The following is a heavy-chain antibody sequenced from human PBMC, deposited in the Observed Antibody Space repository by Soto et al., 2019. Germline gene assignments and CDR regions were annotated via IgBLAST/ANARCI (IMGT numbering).Heavy chain of an antibody. J-gene: IGHJ6*02. CDR3: ASPDSYYDFWSGYYNYYGMDV. Sequence: SVKVSGKASGVTFSSYAISWVRQAPGQGLEWMGGIIPIFGTANYAQKFQGRVTITADESTSTAYMELSSLRSEDTAVYYCASPDSYYDFWSGYYNYYGMDVWGQGTTVTVSS. V-gene: IGHV1-69*13. D-gene: IGHD3-3*01. CDR1: GVTFSSYA. CDR2: IIPIFGTA.